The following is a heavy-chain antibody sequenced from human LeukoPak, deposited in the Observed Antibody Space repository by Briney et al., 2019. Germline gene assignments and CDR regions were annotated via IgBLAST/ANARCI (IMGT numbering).Heavy chain of an antibody. Sequence: GGSLRLSCAASGLTFSTYAMHWVRQAPGKGLEWVAAISYDGSNKNYADSVKGRFTISRDNSKNTLYLQMNSLRAEDTAVYFCARGVRIAVAGYIDYWGQGTLVTVSS. J-gene: IGHJ4*02. V-gene: IGHV3-30*04. D-gene: IGHD6-19*01. CDR1: GLTFSTYA. CDR3: ARGVRIAVAGYIDY. CDR2: ISYDGSNK.